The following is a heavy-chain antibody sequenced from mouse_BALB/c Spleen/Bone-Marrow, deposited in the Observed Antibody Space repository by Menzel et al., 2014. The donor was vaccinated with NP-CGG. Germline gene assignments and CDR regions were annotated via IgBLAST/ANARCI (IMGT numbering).Heavy chain of an antibody. J-gene: IGHJ3*01. V-gene: IGHV2-9*02. CDR2: IWAGVST. D-gene: IGHD2-4*01. CDR3: ARGYDHDSFAY. CDR1: GFSLTTYG. Sequence: VQLQESGPGLVAPSQSLSITCTVSGFSLTTYGVYWVRQPPGKGLEWLGVIWAGVSTNYNSALMSRLSISKDNSKSQVFLKMNSLQTDDTAMYYCARGYDHDSFAYWGQGTLVTVSA.